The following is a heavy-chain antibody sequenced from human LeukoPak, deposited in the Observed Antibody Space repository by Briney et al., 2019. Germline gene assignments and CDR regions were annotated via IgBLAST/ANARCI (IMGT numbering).Heavy chain of an antibody. Sequence: SETLSLTCAVYGGSFDGYYWSWIRQPPGKGLEWIGEISHSGSTNYNPSLKSRLTISLDTSKNQFSLKLSSVTAADTAVYYCARGMEHKTVVRGVIPQGYMDLWGKGTTVTVSS. J-gene: IGHJ6*03. D-gene: IGHD3-10*01. CDR2: ISHSGST. CDR3: ARGMEHKTVVRGVIPQGYMDL. V-gene: IGHV4-34*01. CDR1: GGSFDGYY.